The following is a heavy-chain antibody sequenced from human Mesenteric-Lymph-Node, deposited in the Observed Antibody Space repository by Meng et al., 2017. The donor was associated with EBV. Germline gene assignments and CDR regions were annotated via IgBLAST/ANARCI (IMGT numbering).Heavy chain of an antibody. D-gene: IGHD3-16*02. CDR3: ASLLIVFGGVIVAY. J-gene: IGHJ4*02. CDR2: IYSGGRT. CDR1: GGSISSSSYY. V-gene: IGHV4-39*01. Sequence: LQRQQSGPGLVRPSQTLSLTCTFSGGSISSSSYYGGWIRQPPGKGLEWIGSIYSGGRTYYSPSLESRVTISVDTSKNQLSLKLNSVTAADTSVYFCASLLIVFGGVIVAYWGQGALVTVSS.